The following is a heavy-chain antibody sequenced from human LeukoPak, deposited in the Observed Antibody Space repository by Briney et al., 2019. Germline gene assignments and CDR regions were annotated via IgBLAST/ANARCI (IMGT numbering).Heavy chain of an antibody. D-gene: IGHD4-17*01. CDR2: IYHSGST. Sequence: TSETLSLTCTVSGYSINSGYYWDWIRQPPGKGLEWIGSIYHSGSTYYNPSLKGRVTISVDTSKNQFSLKLSSVTAADTAVYYCARDTVTDGGWFDPWGQGTLVTVSS. CDR3: ARDTVTDGGWFDP. V-gene: IGHV4-38-2*02. J-gene: IGHJ5*02. CDR1: GYSINSGYY.